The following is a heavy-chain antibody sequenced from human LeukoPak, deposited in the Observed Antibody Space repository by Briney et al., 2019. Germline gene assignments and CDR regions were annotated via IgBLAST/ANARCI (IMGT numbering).Heavy chain of an antibody. J-gene: IGHJ4*02. V-gene: IGHV3-74*01. Sequence: PGGSLRLSCAASGFTFSSYWMHWVRQAPGKGLVWVSRINSDGSSTSYADSVKGRFTISRDNAKNSLYLQMNSLRAGDTAVYYCARARDSYDFWSGYLYYFDYWGQGTLVTVSS. D-gene: IGHD3-3*01. CDR3: ARARDSYDFWSGYLYYFDY. CDR2: INSDGSST. CDR1: GFTFSSYW.